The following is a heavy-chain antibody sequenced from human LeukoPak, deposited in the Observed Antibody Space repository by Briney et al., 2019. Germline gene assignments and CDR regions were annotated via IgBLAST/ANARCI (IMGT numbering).Heavy chain of an antibody. Sequence: ASVKVSCKASGYTFTDYYMHWVRQAPGQGLEWMGWVNPNSGGTDYAQKFQGRITMTRETSISTAYMELNSLRSDDTAVYYCARGDMVRGLYYMDVWGRGTTVTVSS. J-gene: IGHJ6*03. V-gene: IGHV1-2*02. CDR2: VNPNSGGT. D-gene: IGHD3-10*01. CDR3: ARGDMVRGLYYMDV. CDR1: GYTFTDYY.